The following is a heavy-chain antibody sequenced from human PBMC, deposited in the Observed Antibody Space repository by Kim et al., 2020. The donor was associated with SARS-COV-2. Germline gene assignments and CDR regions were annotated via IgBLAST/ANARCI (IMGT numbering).Heavy chain of an antibody. CDR3: ARAYGGKGRLDY. V-gene: IGHV3-74*01. J-gene: IGHJ4*02. D-gene: IGHD2-15*01. Sequence: SYADSVKGRFTISRDNAKNTLYLQMNSLRAEDTAVYYCARAYGGKGRLDYWGQGTLVTVSS.